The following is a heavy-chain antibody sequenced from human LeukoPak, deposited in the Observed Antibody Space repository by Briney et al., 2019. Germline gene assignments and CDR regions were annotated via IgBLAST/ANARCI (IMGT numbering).Heavy chain of an antibody. CDR2: INPSGGST. D-gene: IGHD2-2*01. CDR3: ARDRRYCSSTSCYRGGWFDP. V-gene: IGHV1-46*01. CDR1: GYTFTSYY. J-gene: IGHJ5*02. Sequence: ASVKVSCKASGYTFTSYYMHWVRQAPGQGLEWMGIINPSGGSTSYAQKFQGRVTMTRDTSTSTVYMELSSLRSEDTAVYYCARDRRYCSSTSCYRGGWFDPWGQGTLVTVSS.